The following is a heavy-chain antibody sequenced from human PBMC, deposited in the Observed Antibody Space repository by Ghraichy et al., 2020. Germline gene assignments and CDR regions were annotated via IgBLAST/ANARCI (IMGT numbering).Heavy chain of an antibody. CDR2: IYYNGNT. D-gene: IGHD1-26*01. J-gene: IGHJ6*03. Sequence: SETLSLTCTVSGGSISSYYWNWIRQPPGRGLEWIGYIYYNGNTNYNPSLKSRVTISKDTSNNQFSLRLSSVTAADTAVYYCARGLNSGHYYYYYYRDVGGKGTTVNVSS. CDR3: ARGLNSGHYYYYYYRDV. V-gene: IGHV4-59*01. CDR1: GGSISSYY.